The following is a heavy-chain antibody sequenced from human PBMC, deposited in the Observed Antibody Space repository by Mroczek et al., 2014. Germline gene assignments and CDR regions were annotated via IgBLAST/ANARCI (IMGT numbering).Heavy chain of an antibody. D-gene: IGHD4-17*01. V-gene: IGHV3-21*01. CDR2: ISSSSYI. CDR1: GFTFSSYS. J-gene: IGHJ5*02. CDR3: ARAGAVTTEWDWFDP. Sequence: VQLVESGGGLVKPGGSLRLSCAASGFTFSSYSMNWVRQAPGKGLEWVSSISSSSYIYYADSVKGRFTISRDNAKNSLYLQMNSLRAEDTAVYYCARAGAVTTEWDWFDPWGQGTLVTVSS.